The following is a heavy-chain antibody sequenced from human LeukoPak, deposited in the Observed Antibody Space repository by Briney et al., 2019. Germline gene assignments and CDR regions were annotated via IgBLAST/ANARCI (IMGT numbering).Heavy chain of an antibody. D-gene: IGHD2-2*01. CDR3: ARAGVVPAAPPPLSSRPGNYYYYMDV. CDR2: IIPIFGTA. CDR1: GGTFSSYA. J-gene: IGHJ6*03. Sequence: GASVKVSCKASGGTFSSYAISWVRQAPGQGLEWMGGIIPIFGTANYAQKVQGRVTITTDESTSTAYMELSSLRSEDTAVYYCARAGVVPAAPPPLSSRPGNYYYYMDVWGKGTTVTVSS. V-gene: IGHV1-69*05.